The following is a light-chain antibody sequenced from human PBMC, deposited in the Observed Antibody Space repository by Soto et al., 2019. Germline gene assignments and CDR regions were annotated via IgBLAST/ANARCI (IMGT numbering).Light chain of an antibody. CDR2: AAS. V-gene: IGKV3-15*01. J-gene: IGKJ1*01. Sequence: EIVMTQSPATLSVSPGERATLSCRARRSVSSNLAWYQQKPGQAPRLLIYAASTRATGIPARFSGSGSGTEFTLTISSLQSEDFAVYYCQQYYRWPQTFGQGTKVDIK. CDR3: QQYYRWPQT. CDR1: RSVSSN.